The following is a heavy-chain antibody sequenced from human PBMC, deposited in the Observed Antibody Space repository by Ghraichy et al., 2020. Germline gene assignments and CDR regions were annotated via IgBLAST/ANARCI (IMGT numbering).Heavy chain of an antibody. CDR1: GGSISSSNW. V-gene: IGHV4-4*02. D-gene: IGHD6-13*01. J-gene: IGHJ6*02. CDR3: ARVGYSSRNHYYYYGMDV. Sequence: SETLSLTCAVSGGSISSSNWWSWVRQPPGKGLVWIGEIYHSGSTNYNPSLKSRVTISVDKSKNQFSLKLSSVTAADTAVYYCARVGYSSRNHYYYYGMDVWGQRTTVAVSS. CDR2: IYHSGST.